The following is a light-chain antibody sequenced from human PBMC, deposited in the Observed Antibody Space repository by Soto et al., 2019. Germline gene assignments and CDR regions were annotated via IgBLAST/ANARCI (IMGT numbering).Light chain of an antibody. V-gene: IGLV1-40*01. CDR3: QSYDSSLSGSEV. CDR1: SSNIGAGYD. CDR2: GNS. Sequence: QSVLTQPPSVSGAPGQRVTISCTGSSSNIGAGYDVHGYQQLPGTAPKLLIYGNSNRPSGVPDRFSGSKSGTSASLAIPGLQAEDEADYYCQSYDSSLSGSEVFGGGTKLTVL. J-gene: IGLJ2*01.